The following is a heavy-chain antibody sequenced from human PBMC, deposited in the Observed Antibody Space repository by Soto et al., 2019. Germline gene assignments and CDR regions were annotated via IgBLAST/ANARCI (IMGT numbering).Heavy chain of an antibody. J-gene: IGHJ6*02. V-gene: IGHV1-69*13. CDR3: ARNVRAGNGASYYYGMEV. CDR2: IIPIFGTA. Sequence: SVKVSCKASGGTFSSYAISWVRQAPGQGXEWMGGIIPIFGTANYAQKFQGRVTITADESTSTAYMELSSLRSEDTAVYYCARNVRAGNGASYYYGMEVWGQGTTVTVSS. D-gene: IGHD1-26*01. CDR1: GGTFSSYA.